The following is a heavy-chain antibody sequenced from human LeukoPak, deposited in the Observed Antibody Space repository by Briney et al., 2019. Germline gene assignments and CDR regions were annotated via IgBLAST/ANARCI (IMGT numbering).Heavy chain of an antibody. D-gene: IGHD3-22*01. V-gene: IGHV1-69*05. Sequence: ASVKVSCKASGGTFSSYAISWVRQAPGQGLEWMGGIIPIFGTANYAQKFQGRVTITTDESTSTAYMELSSLRSEDTAVYYCARGGYYDRSETAYYYYYYMDVWAKGPRSPSP. J-gene: IGHJ6*03. CDR1: GGTFSSYA. CDR3: ARGGYYDRSETAYYYYYYMDV. CDR2: IIPIFGTA.